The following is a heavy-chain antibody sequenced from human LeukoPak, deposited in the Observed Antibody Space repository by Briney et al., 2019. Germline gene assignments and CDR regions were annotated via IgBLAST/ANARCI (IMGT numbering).Heavy chain of an antibody. Sequence: GASVKVSCKASGGTFSSYAISWVRQAPGQGLEWMGRIIPIFGTANYAQKFQGRVTITTDESTSTAYIELGSLRSEDTAVYYCARDLSGSYYPGGWGQGTLVTVSS. D-gene: IGHD1-26*01. CDR3: ARDLSGSYYPGG. V-gene: IGHV1-69*05. CDR1: GGTFSSYA. CDR2: IIPIFGTA. J-gene: IGHJ4*02.